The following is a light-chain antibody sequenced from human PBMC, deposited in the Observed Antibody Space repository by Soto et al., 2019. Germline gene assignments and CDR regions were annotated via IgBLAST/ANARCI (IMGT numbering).Light chain of an antibody. CDR3: QQYNNWPWT. V-gene: IGKV3-15*01. Sequence: EIVMTQSPATLSVSPGERATLSCRASQSVSSNLAWYQQKPGQAPRLLIYGASTRATGIPARFGGSGSGTEFTLTISSPQSEDFAVYYCQQYNNWPWTFGQGTKVEIK. CDR1: QSVSSN. J-gene: IGKJ1*01. CDR2: GAS.